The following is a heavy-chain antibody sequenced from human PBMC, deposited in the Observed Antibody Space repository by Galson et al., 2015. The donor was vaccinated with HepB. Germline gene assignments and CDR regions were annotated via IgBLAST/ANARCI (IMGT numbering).Heavy chain of an antibody. CDR1: GFTFSTDT. CDR2: ISGASNFI. V-gene: IGHV3-21*01. CDR3: ARDASGAVAGGKSDY. D-gene: IGHD6-19*01. Sequence: SLRLSCAASGFTFSTDTMSWVRQAPGKGLEWLSSISGASNFIYYADSLKGRFTISRDNAKNSLYLQMNSLRAEDTAVYYCARDASGAVAGGKSDYWGQGTLVTVSS. J-gene: IGHJ4*02.